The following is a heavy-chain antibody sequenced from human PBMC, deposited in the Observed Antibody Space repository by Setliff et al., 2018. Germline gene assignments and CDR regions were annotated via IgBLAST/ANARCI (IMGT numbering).Heavy chain of an antibody. CDR3: ARQLCSSGYCYATTFDY. D-gene: IGHD3-22*01. CDR1: GGSISRGSYY. J-gene: IGHJ4*02. CDR2: IYTSGST. Sequence: PSETLSLTCTVSGGSISRGSYYWSWIRQPAGKGLEWIGHIYTSGSTNYNPSLKSRVTISVYTYKNQLPLKLSSVTASDTAVYYCARQLCSSGYCYATTFDYWGQGTLVTVSS. V-gene: IGHV4-61*09.